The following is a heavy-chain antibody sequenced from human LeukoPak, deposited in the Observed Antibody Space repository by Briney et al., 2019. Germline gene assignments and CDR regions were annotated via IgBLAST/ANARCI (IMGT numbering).Heavy chain of an antibody. D-gene: IGHD2-2*02. CDR3: ARQGLGYCSSTSCYSAWYFDL. CDR2: VYYSGST. CDR1: GASISSSNYY. V-gene: IGHV4-39*01. Sequence: PSETLSLTCTVSGASISSSNYYWGWIRQPPGRGLEWIGSVYYSGSTYYNPSLKSRVTMSVDTSKNQFSLKLSSVNAADTAVYYCARQGLGYCSSTSCYSAWYFDLWGRGTLVTVSS. J-gene: IGHJ2*01.